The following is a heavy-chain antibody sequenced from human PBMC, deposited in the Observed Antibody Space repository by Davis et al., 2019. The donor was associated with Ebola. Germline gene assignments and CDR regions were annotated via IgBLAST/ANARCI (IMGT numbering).Heavy chain of an antibody. CDR2: ISYDGSNK. J-gene: IGHJ6*03. D-gene: IGHD6-13*01. Sequence: GESLKISCAASGFTFSSYAMHWVRQAPGKGLEWVAVISYDGSNKYYADSVKGRFTISRDNSKNTLYLQMNSLRAEDTAVYYCARENSRPHSYYYYYYMDVWGKGTTVTVSS. CDR1: GFTFSSYA. V-gene: IGHV3-30-3*01. CDR3: ARENSRPHSYYYYYYMDV.